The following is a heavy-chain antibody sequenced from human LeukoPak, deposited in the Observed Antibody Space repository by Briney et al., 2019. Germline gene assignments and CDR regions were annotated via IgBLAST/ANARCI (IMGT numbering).Heavy chain of an antibody. CDR1: GFTFSSYS. V-gene: IGHV3-21*01. Sequence: PGGSLRLSCAASGFTFSSYSMNWVRQAPGKGLEWVSSISSSSSYIYYEDSVKGRFTISRDNAKNSLYLQMNSLRAEDTAVYYCARSGPIQYYDYVWGSYRPSFDYWGQGTLVTVSS. J-gene: IGHJ4*02. D-gene: IGHD3-16*02. CDR3: ARSGPIQYYDYVWGSYRPSFDY. CDR2: ISSSSSYI.